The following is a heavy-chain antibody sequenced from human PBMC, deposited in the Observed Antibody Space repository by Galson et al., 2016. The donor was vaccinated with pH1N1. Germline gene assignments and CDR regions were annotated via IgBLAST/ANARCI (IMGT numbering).Heavy chain of an antibody. V-gene: IGHV3-7*01. CDR1: GHTFTRYD. Sequence: SCKASGHTFTRYDINWVRQAPGKGLEWVANIKQDGSEKYYVDSVKGRFTISRDNAKNSLYLQMNSLRAEDTAVYYCARAIAAAGSYWGQGTLVTVSS. D-gene: IGHD6-13*01. CDR3: ARAIAAAGSY. J-gene: IGHJ4*02. CDR2: IKQDGSEK.